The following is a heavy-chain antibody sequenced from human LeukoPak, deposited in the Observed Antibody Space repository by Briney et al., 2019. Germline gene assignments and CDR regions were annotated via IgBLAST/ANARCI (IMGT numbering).Heavy chain of an antibody. CDR1: GGSISSSSYY. CDR3: ARQFDY. Sequence: PSETLSLTCTVSGGSISSSSYYWGWIRQPPGKGLEWIGSIYYSGTPDYNPSLKSRVTVSVDTSKNQFSLKLSSVTAADTAVYYCARQFDYWGQGTLVTASS. J-gene: IGHJ4*02. V-gene: IGHV4-39*01. CDR2: IYYSGTP.